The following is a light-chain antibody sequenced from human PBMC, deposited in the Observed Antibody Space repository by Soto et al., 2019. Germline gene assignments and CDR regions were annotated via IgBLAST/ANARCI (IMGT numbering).Light chain of an antibody. J-gene: IGKJ3*01. CDR3: QQYSRFPSGYA. CDR2: GAS. V-gene: IGKV3-20*01. Sequence: EMVLTQSPGTLSLSPGERATLSCRASQTVTSNRLAWYQQKPGQAPRLLIYGASRRATGIPDRFSGSGSGTDFTLTIRRLEPEECAVYCRQQYSRFPSGYAFGPGTTLDTK. CDR1: QTVTSNR.